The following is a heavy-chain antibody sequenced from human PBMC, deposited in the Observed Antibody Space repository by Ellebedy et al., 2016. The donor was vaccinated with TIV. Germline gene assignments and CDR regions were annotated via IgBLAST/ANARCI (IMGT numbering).Heavy chain of an antibody. CDR3: ARGGSFANF. D-gene: IGHD1-26*01. V-gene: IGHV4-4*07. Sequence: MPSETLSLTCTVSGASLSSAYWSWIRQSAGKGLEWIGRIYTSGNTNYNPSLKSRVTMSVYTSKNHFSLKLTSVTAADTARYYCARGGSFANFWGQGILVTVSS. J-gene: IGHJ4*02. CDR1: GASLSSAY. CDR2: IYTSGNT.